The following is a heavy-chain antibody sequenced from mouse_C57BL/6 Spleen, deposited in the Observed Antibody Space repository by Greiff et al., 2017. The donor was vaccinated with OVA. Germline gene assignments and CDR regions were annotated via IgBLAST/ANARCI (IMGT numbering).Heavy chain of an antibody. J-gene: IGHJ4*01. D-gene: IGHD2-5*01. CDR1: GFTFSDYG. V-gene: IGHV5-17*01. CDR3: AREGYYSNYEGAMDY. Sequence: VQLKESGGGLVKPGGSLKLSCAASGFTFSDYGMHWVRQAPEKGLEWVAYISSGSSTIYYADTVKGRFTISRDNAKNTLFLQMTSLRSEDTAMYYCAREGYYSNYEGAMDYWGQGTSVTVSS. CDR2: ISSGSSTI.